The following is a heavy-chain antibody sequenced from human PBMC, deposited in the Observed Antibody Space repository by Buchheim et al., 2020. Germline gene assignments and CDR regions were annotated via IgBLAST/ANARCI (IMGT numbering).Heavy chain of an antibody. CDR1: GFTFYNAW. J-gene: IGHJ5*02. V-gene: IGHV3-15*04. CDR3: TTYSSHP. CDR2: IENKADGGTT. Sequence: EMHLVESGGGLVKPGTSLTLSCAASGFTFYNAWMIWVRQAPGKGLEWVGRIENKADGGTTAYAAPVTGRFTISRDDSKNPLYLQMNSLKTEDTAVYYCTTYSSHPWGQGTL. D-gene: IGHD4-11*01.